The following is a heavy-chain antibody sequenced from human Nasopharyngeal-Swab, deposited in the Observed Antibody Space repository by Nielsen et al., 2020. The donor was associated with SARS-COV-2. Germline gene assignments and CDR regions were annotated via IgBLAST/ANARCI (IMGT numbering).Heavy chain of an antibody. CDR3: AGGSSGYSYAFDI. CDR2: ISSSSSTI. Sequence: VRQAPGKGLEWVSYISSSSSTIYYADSVKGRFTISRDNAKNSLYLQMNSLRAEDTAIYYCAGGSSGYSYAFDIWGQGTMVTVSS. D-gene: IGHD3-22*01. V-gene: IGHV3-48*01. J-gene: IGHJ3*02.